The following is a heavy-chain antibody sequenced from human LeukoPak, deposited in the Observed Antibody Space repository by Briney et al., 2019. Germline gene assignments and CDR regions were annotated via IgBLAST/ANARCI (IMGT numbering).Heavy chain of an antibody. V-gene: IGHV1-8*01. J-gene: IGHJ6*02. CDR3: ARGDIVVVPAATHYYYYGMDV. CDR2: MNPNSGNT. CDR1: GYTFTSYD. D-gene: IGHD2-2*01. Sequence: ASVKVSCKASGYTFTSYDINWVRQATGQGLEWMGWMNPNSGNTGYAQKFQGRVTMTRNTSISTAYMELSSLRSEDTAVYYCARGDIVVVPAATHYYYYGMDVWGQGTTVTVSS.